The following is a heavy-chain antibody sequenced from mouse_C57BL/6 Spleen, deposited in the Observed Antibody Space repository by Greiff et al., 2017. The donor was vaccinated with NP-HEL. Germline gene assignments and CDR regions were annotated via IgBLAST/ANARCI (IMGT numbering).Heavy chain of an antibody. J-gene: IGHJ3*01. Sequence: VQLQQSGPVLVKPGASVKMSCKASGYTFTDYYMNWVKQSHGKSLEWIGVINPYNGGTSYNQKFKGKATLTVDKSSSTAYMELNSLTSEDSAVYYCARVYYGSSSFAYWGQGTLVTVSA. CDR1: GYTFTDYY. V-gene: IGHV1-19*01. CDR2: INPYNGGT. D-gene: IGHD1-1*01. CDR3: ARVYYGSSSFAY.